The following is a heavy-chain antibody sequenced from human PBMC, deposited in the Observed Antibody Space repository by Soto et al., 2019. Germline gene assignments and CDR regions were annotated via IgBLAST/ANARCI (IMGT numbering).Heavy chain of an antibody. Sequence: QVHLQESGPGLVKPSGTLSLTCAVSGGSITTNWWSWVRQPPGKGLERIGEIYHSGTTNYNPSLSGRVTISVDKSNNQCSLNLNSVTAADSAIYYCARHIAVPRTRGFDYWGQGKLVTVSS. D-gene: IGHD6-19*01. CDR1: GGSITTNW. J-gene: IGHJ4*02. CDR2: IYHSGTT. CDR3: ARHIAVPRTRGFDY. V-gene: IGHV4-4*02.